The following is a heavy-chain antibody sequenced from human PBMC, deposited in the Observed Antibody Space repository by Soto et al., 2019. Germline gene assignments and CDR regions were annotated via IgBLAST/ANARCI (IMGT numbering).Heavy chain of an antibody. CDR1: GFTFSDYY. CDR2: ISSSGSTI. Sequence: GGSLRLSCAASGFTFSDYYMSWIRQTPGKGLEWVSYISSSGSTIYYADSVKGRFTISRDNAKNALYLQMNSLRAEDTAVYYCAREVYGDFYWYFDLWGRGTLVTVSS. V-gene: IGHV3-11*04. J-gene: IGHJ2*01. D-gene: IGHD4-17*01. CDR3: AREVYGDFYWYFDL.